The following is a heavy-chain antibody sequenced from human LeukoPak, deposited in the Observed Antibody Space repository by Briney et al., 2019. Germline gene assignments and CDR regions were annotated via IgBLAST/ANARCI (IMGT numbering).Heavy chain of an antibody. CDR3: ARAHLIAAAGYNWFDP. J-gene: IGHJ5*02. D-gene: IGHD6-13*01. V-gene: IGHV1-2*02. CDR1: GYTLTAFY. Sequence: GASVKVSCEASGYTLTAFYMHWVRQAPGQGLEWMGWINPNRCATNYAQKLQGRVTMTRDTSISTAYMELSRLRSDDTAVYYCARAHLIAAAGYNWFDPWGEGTLVTVSS. CDR2: INPNRCAT.